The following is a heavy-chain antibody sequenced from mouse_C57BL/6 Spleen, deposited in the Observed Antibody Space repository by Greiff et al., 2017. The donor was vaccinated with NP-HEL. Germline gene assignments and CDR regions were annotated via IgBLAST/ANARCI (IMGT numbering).Heavy chain of an antibody. J-gene: IGHJ4*01. CDR2: IDPSDSYT. D-gene: IGHD2-12*01. Sequence: QVQLQQPGAELVMPGASVKLSCKASGYTFTSYWMHWVKQRPGQGLEWIGEIDPSDSYTNYNQKFKGKSTLTVDKSSSTAYMQLSSLTSEDSAVYYCARSSYRDYAMDYWGQGTSVTVSS. CDR1: GYTFTSYW. CDR3: ARSSYRDYAMDY. V-gene: IGHV1-69*01.